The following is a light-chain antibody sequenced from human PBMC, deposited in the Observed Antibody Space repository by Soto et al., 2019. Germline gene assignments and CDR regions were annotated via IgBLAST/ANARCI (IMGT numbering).Light chain of an antibody. CDR3: QQYKNWPTWT. CDR2: GTS. V-gene: IGKV3-15*01. CDR1: QSVSHN. J-gene: IGKJ1*01. Sequence: IVMTQSPATLSVSPGERATLSCRSSQSVSHNVAWSQQIPGQAPRLLLSGTSPRATGIPARFSGRGSGTEFTLTISSLQSEDFAVYYCQQYKNWPTWTFGQGTKVEIK.